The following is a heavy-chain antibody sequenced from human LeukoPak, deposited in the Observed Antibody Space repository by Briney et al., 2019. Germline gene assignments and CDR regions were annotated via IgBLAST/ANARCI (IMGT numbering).Heavy chain of an antibody. CDR1: GFTFTNYW. Sequence: GGSLRLSCATTGFTFTNYWMNWVRQAPGKGLEWVANINQDGSAKYYVDSVKGRFTISRDNAKNTVYLQMNSLKPEDAAVYYCAKQMAVDYFDYWGQGTLVTVSS. J-gene: IGHJ4*02. CDR2: INQDGSAK. V-gene: IGHV3-7*01. CDR3: AKQMAVDYFDY. D-gene: IGHD5-24*01.